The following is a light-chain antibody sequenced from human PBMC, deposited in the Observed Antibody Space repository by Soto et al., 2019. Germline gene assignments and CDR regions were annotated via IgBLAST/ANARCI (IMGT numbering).Light chain of an antibody. J-gene: IGKJ5*01. CDR3: QQYGSSPKT. CDR2: GAS. Sequence: EIVLTQSPATLSLSPGEGATLSCRASQSVSSSYLAWYQQKPGQAPRLLIYGASSRATGIADRFSGSGSGTDFTLTISRLEPEDFAVYYCQQYGSSPKTFGQGTRLEIK. V-gene: IGKV3-20*01. CDR1: QSVSSSY.